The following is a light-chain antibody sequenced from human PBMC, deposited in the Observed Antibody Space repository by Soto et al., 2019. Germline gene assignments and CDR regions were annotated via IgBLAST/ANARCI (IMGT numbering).Light chain of an antibody. Sequence: DIQMTQSPSTLSASVGDRVTITCRASQSVDSWLAWYQQKPGKAPKVLIYDASSLESGVPSRFSGSRSGTEFTLTNSSVQPDDFATYYCQQYNSYPWTFGQGTKVEIK. CDR2: DAS. V-gene: IGKV1-5*01. J-gene: IGKJ1*01. CDR3: QQYNSYPWT. CDR1: QSVDSW.